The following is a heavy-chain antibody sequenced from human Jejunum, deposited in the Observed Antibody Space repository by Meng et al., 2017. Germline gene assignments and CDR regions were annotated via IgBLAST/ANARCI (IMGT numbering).Heavy chain of an antibody. J-gene: IGHJ3*02. CDR1: GFTFSSYE. D-gene: IGHD4-23*01. CDR2: ISASGTDK. V-gene: IGHV3-48*03. CDR3: ARKEPWRANSEVRAFDI. Sequence: GGSLRLSCVASGFTFSSYEMNWVRQPPGKGLEWVSYISASGTDKYYADSVKGRFTISRDNAQNSLYLQMNRLRAEDTALYYCARKEPWRANSEVRAFDIWGQGTMVTVSS.